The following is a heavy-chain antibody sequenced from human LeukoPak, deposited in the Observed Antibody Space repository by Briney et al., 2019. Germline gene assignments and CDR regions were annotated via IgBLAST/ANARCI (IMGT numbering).Heavy chain of an antibody. V-gene: IGHV4-4*07. Sequence: SETLSLTCTASGGSIISNYWSWIRQSAGRGLEWIGHIYGSGITDYNPSLKSRVTMSLDTSRKQFSLSLTSVTAADTAVYYCARLKFYDSTGYSPGYYMDVWGKGTTVSV. D-gene: IGHD3-22*01. CDR2: IYGSGIT. CDR1: GGSIISNY. J-gene: IGHJ6*03. CDR3: ARLKFYDSTGYSPGYYMDV.